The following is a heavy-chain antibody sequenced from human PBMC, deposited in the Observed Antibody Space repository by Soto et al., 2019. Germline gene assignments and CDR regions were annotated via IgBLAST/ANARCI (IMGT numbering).Heavy chain of an antibody. CDR3: ARDRIVVVPAAMSYYYGMDV. Sequence: GSLRLSCAASGFTVSSNYMSWVRQAPGKGLEWVSVIYSGGSTYYADSVKGRFTISRDNSKNTLYLQMNSLRAEDTAVYYCARDRIVVVPAAMSYYYGMDVWGQGTTVTVSS. J-gene: IGHJ6*02. CDR1: GFTVSSNY. D-gene: IGHD2-2*01. CDR2: IYSGGST. V-gene: IGHV3-53*01.